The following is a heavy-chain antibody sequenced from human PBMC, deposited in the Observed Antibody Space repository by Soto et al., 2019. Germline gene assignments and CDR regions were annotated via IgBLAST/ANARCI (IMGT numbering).Heavy chain of an antibody. J-gene: IGHJ4*02. CDR2: ISGSGGST. CDR1: GFTFSSYA. Sequence: GGSLRLSCAASGFTFSSYAMSWVRQAPGKGLEWVSAISGSGGSTYYADSVKGRFTISRDNSKNTLYLQMNSLRAEDTAVYYCVPRGEWLSPWINYWGQGTLVTVSS. V-gene: IGHV3-23*01. D-gene: IGHD3-3*01. CDR3: VPRGEWLSPWINY.